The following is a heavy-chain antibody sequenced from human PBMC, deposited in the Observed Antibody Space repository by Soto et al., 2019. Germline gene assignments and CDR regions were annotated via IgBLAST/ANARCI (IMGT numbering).Heavy chain of an antibody. CDR2: VNHSGSA. CDR3: ARGLGHS. J-gene: IGHJ5*02. CDR1: GGSFSGYY. V-gene: IGHV4-34*01. Sequence: SETLSLTCAVYGGSFSGYYWSWIRQPPGKGLEWIGEVNHSGSANYNPSLKSRVTISVDTSKNQFSLKLSSVTAADTAVYYCARGLGHSCAQRTLVPVSS.